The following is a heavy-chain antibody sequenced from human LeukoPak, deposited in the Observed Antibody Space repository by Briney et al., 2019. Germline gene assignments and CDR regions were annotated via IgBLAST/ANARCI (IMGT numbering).Heavy chain of an antibody. CDR2: IRGDGNSA. CDR1: GLSFNNYW. CDR3: TREMWWSEKKGSIWSGYVDY. J-gene: IGHJ4*02. Sequence: PGGSLRLSCAASGLSFNNYWMSWVRQAPGKGLEWVANIRGDGNSAYYLDSVKGRFTISRDNVKSSVYLQMNTLRIEDTAIYYCTREMWWSEKKGSIWSGYVDYWGQGTLVTVSS. V-gene: IGHV3-7*01. D-gene: IGHD2-21*01.